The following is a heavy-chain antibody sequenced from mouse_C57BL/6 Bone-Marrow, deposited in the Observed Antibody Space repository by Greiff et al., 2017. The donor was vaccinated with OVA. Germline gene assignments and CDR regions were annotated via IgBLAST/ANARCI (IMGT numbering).Heavy chain of an antibody. Sequence: QVQLQQPGAELVMPGASVKLSCKASGYTFTRYWMHWVKQRPGQGLEWIGEIDPSDSYTNYNQKFKGKSTLTVDKSSSTAYMQLSSLTSEDSAVYYCARWDYDYDYDVWGTGTTVTVSS. CDR2: IDPSDSYT. J-gene: IGHJ1*03. CDR1: GYTFTRYW. D-gene: IGHD2-4*01. CDR3: ARWDYDYDYDV. V-gene: IGHV1-69*01.